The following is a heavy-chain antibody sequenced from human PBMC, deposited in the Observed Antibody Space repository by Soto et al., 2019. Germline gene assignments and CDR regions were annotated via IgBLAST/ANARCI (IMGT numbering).Heavy chain of an antibody. V-gene: IGHV1-69*06. J-gene: IGHJ4*01. Sequence: QVQLVQSGAEVKKPGSSVKVSCKTSGGLFSVFSFNWVRQAPGQGLEWMGGVLPITGSTDYVQKFQGRLTITANRSTCTIYMELSRLTTSDPANYYCAAMRVRGGPLRLQDGGQGTLIRVSS. CDR3: AAMRVRGGPLRLQD. CDR1: GGLFSVFS. CDR2: VLPITGST. D-gene: IGHD4-17*01.